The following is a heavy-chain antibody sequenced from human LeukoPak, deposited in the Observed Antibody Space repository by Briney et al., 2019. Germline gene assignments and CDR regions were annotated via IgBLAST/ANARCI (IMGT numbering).Heavy chain of an antibody. Sequence: PSETLSLTCTVSGGSISSSSYYWGWIRQPPGKGLEWIGSIYYSGSTYYNPSLKSRVTISVDTSKNQFSLKLSSVTAADTAVYYCARGGSLQNWFDPWGQGTLVTVSS. CDR3: ARGGSLQNWFDP. D-gene: IGHD3-10*01. CDR1: GGSISSSSYY. J-gene: IGHJ5*02. V-gene: IGHV4-39*07. CDR2: IYYSGST.